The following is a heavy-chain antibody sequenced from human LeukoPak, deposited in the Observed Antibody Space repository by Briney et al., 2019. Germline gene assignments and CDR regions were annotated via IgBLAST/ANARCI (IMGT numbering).Heavy chain of an antibody. CDR2: INTDGSST. Sequence: GGSLRLSCAASGFTFSSYWMHWVRQAPGKGLVWVSRINTDGSSTSYADSVKGRFTISRDNAKNTLYLQMNILRAEDTAVYYCARDEYSPPWAFDIWGQGTMVTVSS. D-gene: IGHD5-18*01. CDR1: GFTFSSYW. V-gene: IGHV3-74*01. CDR3: ARDEYSPPWAFDI. J-gene: IGHJ3*02.